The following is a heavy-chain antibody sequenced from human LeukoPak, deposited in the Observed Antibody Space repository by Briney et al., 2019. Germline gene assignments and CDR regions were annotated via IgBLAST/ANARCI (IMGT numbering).Heavy chain of an antibody. J-gene: IGHJ5*02. CDR2: MNPNSGNT. CDR3: ATGRCSGGSCYRWFDP. CDR1: GYTFTSYD. D-gene: IGHD2-15*01. V-gene: IGHV1-8*03. Sequence: ASVKVSCKASGYTFTSYDINWVRQATGQGLEWMGWMNPNSGNTGYAQKFQGRVTITRNTSISTAYMELSSLRSEDTAVYYCATGRCSGGSCYRWFDPWGQGTLVTVSS.